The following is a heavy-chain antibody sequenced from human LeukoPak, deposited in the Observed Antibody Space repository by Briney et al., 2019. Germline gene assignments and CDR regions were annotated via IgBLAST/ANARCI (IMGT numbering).Heavy chain of an antibody. Sequence: SETLSLTCSVSGDSTTAYYYSWIRQSPGKGLEWLAFVYKSGQIDYNPSLRSRVSVSVDRAKTQVSLRLRSVTATDTATYYCASGKYYYDDSASVNRASRTAFDIWAQGTMVFVSS. CDR2: VYKSGQI. D-gene: IGHD3-22*01. V-gene: IGHV4-59*01. CDR3: ASGKYYYDDSASVNRASRTAFDI. CDR1: GDSTTAYY. J-gene: IGHJ3*02.